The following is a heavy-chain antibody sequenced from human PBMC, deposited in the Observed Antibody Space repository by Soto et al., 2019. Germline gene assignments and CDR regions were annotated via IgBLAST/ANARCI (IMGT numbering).Heavy chain of an antibody. D-gene: IGHD3-22*01. V-gene: IGHV3-7*03. CDR3: ARVIYYDCSGYYYPNYYFDY. CDR1: GFSFSNDW. J-gene: IGHJ4*02. Sequence: PGGSLRLSCAGSGFSFSNDWMDWVRQAPGKGLEWVATINPDGGQESYVDSVKGRFTISRDNAKNSLYLQMNSLRAEDTAVYYCARVIYYDCSGYYYPNYYFDYWGQGTLDTVSS. CDR2: INPDGGQE.